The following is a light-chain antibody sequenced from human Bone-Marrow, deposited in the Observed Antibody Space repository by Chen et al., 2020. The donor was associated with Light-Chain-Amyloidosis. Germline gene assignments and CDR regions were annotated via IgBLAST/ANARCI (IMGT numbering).Light chain of an antibody. V-gene: IGLV3-21*02. CDR2: DDS. CDR1: NIGSTS. CDR3: QVWDRRSDRPV. Sequence: SYVLTQPSSVSVAPGQTATIACGGNNIGSTSVHWYQQTPGQAPLLVVYDDSDRPSGIPERLSGSNSGNTATLTISRVEAVDEADYYCQVWDRRSDRPVFGGGTKLTVL. J-gene: IGLJ3*02.